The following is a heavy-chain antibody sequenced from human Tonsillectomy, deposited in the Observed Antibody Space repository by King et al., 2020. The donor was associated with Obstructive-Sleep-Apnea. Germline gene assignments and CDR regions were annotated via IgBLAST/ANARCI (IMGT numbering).Heavy chain of an antibody. J-gene: IGHJ2*01. CDR1: GYTFTGYY. D-gene: IGHD3-10*01. V-gene: IGHV1-2*04. Sequence: QLVQSGAEVQKPGASVKVSCKASGYTFTGYYMHWVRQAPGQGLEWMGWINPKSGCTKYAKKFQGWVTMTKDTSITTAYMALSRLTSDDTAVYYCARDPGIPGNDNCYFDLWGRGTLVTVSS. CDR2: INPKSGCT. CDR3: ARDPGIPGNDNCYFDL.